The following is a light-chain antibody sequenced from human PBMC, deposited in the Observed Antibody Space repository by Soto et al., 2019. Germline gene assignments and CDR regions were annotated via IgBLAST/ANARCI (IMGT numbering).Light chain of an antibody. V-gene: IGKV1-17*01. Sequence: DIQMTQSPSSLSASVGDRVTITCRASQDIQNALGWYQQKPGKASKLLIHDATSLESGVPSRFSGSGSGTEFTLTISSLQPDDFATYYCQQYSSYWTFAQGTKVDIK. CDR2: DAT. J-gene: IGKJ1*01. CDR1: QDIQNA. CDR3: QQYSSYWT.